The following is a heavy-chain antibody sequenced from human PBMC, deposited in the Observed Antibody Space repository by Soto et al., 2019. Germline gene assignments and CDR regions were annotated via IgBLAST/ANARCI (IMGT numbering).Heavy chain of an antibody. CDR3: ARGGSYATPFDY. J-gene: IGHJ4*02. CDR1: GGTFSSYA. V-gene: IGHV1-69*13. CDR2: IIPIFGTA. Sequence: SVKVSCKASGGTFSSYAISWVRQAPRQGLEWMGGIIPIFGTANYAQKFQGRVTITADESTSTAYMELSSLRSEDTAVYYCARGGSYATPFDYWGQGTLVTVSS. D-gene: IGHD1-26*01.